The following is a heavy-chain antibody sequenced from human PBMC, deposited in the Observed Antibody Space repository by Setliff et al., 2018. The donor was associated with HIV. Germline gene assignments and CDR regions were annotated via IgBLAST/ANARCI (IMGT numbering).Heavy chain of an antibody. CDR1: GYTFTSYD. J-gene: IGHJ4*02. Sequence: WASVKVSCKASGYTFTSYDINWVRQATGQGLEWMGWMNPNSGNTGYAQKFQGRVTMTRNTSISTVYMELSSLTSDDTALYYCARQDIPTGYYLFDYWGQGTQVTVSS. CDR3: ARQDIPTGYYLFDY. CDR2: MNPNSGNT. D-gene: IGHD3-9*01. V-gene: IGHV1-8*02.